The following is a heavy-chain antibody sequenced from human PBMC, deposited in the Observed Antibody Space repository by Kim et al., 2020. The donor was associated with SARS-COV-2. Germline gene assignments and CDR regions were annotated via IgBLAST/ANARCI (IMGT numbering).Heavy chain of an antibody. CDR2: ISSSGSTI. Sequence: GGSLRLSCAASGFTFSSYEMNWVRQAPGKGLEWVSYISSSGSTIYYADSVKGRFTISRDNAKNSLYLQMNSLRAEDTAVYYCARDFWSANYYYMDVWGKGTTVTVSS. J-gene: IGHJ6*03. D-gene: IGHD3-3*01. V-gene: IGHV3-48*03. CDR1: GFTFSSYE. CDR3: ARDFWSANYYYMDV.